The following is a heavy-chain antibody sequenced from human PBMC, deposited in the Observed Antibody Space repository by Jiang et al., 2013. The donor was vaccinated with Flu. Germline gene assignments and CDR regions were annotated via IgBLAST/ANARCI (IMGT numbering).Heavy chain of an antibody. J-gene: IGHJ4*02. V-gene: IGHV4-38-2*01. CDR3: ARYYCSGGSCETFDY. Sequence: LLKPSETLSLTCAVSGYSISSGYYWAWIRQPPGKGLEWIGSIYHSGSTYYNPSLKSRITISVDTSKNQFSLKLSSVTAADTAIYSCARYYCSGGSCETFDYWGQGTLVTVSS. D-gene: IGHD2-15*01. CDR2: IYHSGST. CDR1: GYSISSGYY.